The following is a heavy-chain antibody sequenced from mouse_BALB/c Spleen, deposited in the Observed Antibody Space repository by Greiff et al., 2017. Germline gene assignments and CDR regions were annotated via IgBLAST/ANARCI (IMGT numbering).Heavy chain of an antibody. CDR3: ARWYNFGYAMDY. Sequence: EVQVVESGGGLVQPGGSRKLSCAASGFTFSSFGMHWVRQAPEKGLEWVAYISSGSSTIYYADTVKGRFAISRDNPKNTLFLQMTSLRSEDTAMYYCARWYNFGYAMDYWGQGTSVTVSS. CDR2: ISSGSSTI. J-gene: IGHJ4*01. D-gene: IGHD1-1*02. CDR1: GFTFSSFG. V-gene: IGHV5-17*02.